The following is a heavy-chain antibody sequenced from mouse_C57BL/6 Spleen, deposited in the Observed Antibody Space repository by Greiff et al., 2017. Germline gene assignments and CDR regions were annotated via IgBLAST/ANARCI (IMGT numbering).Heavy chain of an antibody. J-gene: IGHJ3*01. V-gene: IGHV1-59*01. D-gene: IGHD2-10*01. CDR1: GYTFTSYW. Sequence: QVQLQQPGAELVRPGTSVKLSCKASGYTFTSYWMHWVKQRPGQGLEWIGVIDPSDSYTNYNQKFKGKATLTVDTSSSTAYMQLSSLTSEDSAVYYCAAYYGNDLAYWGQGTLVTVSA. CDR3: AAYYGNDLAY. CDR2: IDPSDSYT.